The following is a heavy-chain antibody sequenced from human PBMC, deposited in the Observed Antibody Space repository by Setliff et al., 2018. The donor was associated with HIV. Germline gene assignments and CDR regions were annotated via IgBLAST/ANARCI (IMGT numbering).Heavy chain of an antibody. CDR3: ARPSDYNFWSDDI. J-gene: IGHJ3*02. CDR1: GGSISSGSYY. V-gene: IGHV4-61*09. D-gene: IGHD3-3*01. CDR2: IYTSGST. Sequence: KTSETLSLTCTVSGGSISSGSYYWSWIRQPAGKGLEWIGHIYTSGSTNYNPSLKSRVTISVDTSKNQFSLKLSSVTAADTAVYYCARPSDYNFWSDDIWGQGTMVTVSS.